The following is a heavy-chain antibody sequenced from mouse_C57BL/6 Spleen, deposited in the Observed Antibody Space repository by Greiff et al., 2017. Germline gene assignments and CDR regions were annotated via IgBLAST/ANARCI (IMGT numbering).Heavy chain of an antibody. J-gene: IGHJ4*01. CDR2: INPNNGGT. CDR1: GYTFTDYN. Sequence: EVKLVESGPELVKPGASVKMSCKASGYTFTDYNMHWVKQSHGKSLEWIGYINPNNGGTSYNQKFKGKATLTVNKSSSTAYMELRSLTSEDSAVYYCASSSLYAMDDWGQGTSGTVSS. V-gene: IGHV1-22*01. CDR3: ASSSLYAMDD. D-gene: IGHD1-1*01.